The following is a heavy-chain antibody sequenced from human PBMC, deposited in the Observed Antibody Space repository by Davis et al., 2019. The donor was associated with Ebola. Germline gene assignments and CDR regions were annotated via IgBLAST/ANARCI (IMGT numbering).Heavy chain of an antibody. D-gene: IGHD6-6*01. CDR2: ISSSGSTI. CDR1: GFTFSSYW. CDR3: ARGPSTRYYYYGMDV. Sequence: GGSLRLSCAASGFTFSSYWMHWIRQAPGKGLEWVSYISSSGSTIYYADSVKGRFTISRDNAKNSLYLQMNSLRAEDTAVYYCARGPSTRYYYYGMDVWGKGTTVTVSS. V-gene: IGHV3-11*01. J-gene: IGHJ6*04.